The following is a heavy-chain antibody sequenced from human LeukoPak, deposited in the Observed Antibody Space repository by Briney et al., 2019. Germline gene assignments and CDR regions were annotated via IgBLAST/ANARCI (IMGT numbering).Heavy chain of an antibody. D-gene: IGHD5-18*01. CDR2: IIPIFGTA. V-gene: IGHV1-69*13. CDR1: GDTFSSYA. Sequence: ASVKVSCKASGDTFSSYAISWVRQAPGQGLEWMGGIIPIFGTANYAQKFQGRVTITADESTSTAYMELSRLRSDDTAVYYCASLYSYGIPYDYWGQGTLVTVSS. J-gene: IGHJ4*02. CDR3: ASLYSYGIPYDY.